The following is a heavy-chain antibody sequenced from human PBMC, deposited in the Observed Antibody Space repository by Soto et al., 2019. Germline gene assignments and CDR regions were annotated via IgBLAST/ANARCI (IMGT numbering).Heavy chain of an antibody. D-gene: IGHD3-22*01. J-gene: IGHJ4*02. V-gene: IGHV1-3*01. CDR1: GYTFSSYA. CDR2: INAGNGNT. CDR3: ARGSHPTYYYDSSGYYYNDY. Sequence: GASVKVSCKASGYTFSSYAMHWVRQAPGQRLEWMGWINAGNGNTKYSQKFQGRVTITRDTSASTAYMELSSLRSEDTAVYYCARGSHPTYYYDSSGYYYNDYWGQGTLVTVSS.